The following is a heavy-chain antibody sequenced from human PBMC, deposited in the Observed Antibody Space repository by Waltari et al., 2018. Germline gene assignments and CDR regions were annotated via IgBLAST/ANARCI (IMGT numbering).Heavy chain of an antibody. V-gene: IGHV3-7*01. D-gene: IGHD3-22*01. CDR2: IKQDGSEK. CDR1: GFTFSSYW. J-gene: IGHJ4*02. CDR3: ARETLYDSSGYQPCDH. Sequence: EVQLVESGGGLVQPGGSLRLSCAASGFTFSSYWMSWVRQAPGKGLEWVANIKQDGSEKYYVDSVKGRFTISRDNAKNSLYLQMNSLRAEDTAVYYCARETLYDSSGYQPCDHWGQGTLVTVSS.